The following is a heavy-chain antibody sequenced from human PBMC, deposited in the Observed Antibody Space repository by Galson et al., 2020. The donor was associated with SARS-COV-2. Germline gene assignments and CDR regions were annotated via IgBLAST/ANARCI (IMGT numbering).Heavy chain of an antibody. CDR2: ISAYNGNT. CDR3: ARGPTVVTPGRASGSHYYFYGMDV. Sequence: ASVKVSCKASGYTFTSYGISWVRQAPGQGLEWMGWISAYNGNTNYARKLQGRVTMTTDTSTSTAYMELRSLRSDDTAVYYFARGPTVVTPGRASGSHYYFYGMDVWGQGTTVTVSS. CDR1: GYTFTSYG. J-gene: IGHJ6*02. V-gene: IGHV1-18*01. D-gene: IGHD4-17*01.